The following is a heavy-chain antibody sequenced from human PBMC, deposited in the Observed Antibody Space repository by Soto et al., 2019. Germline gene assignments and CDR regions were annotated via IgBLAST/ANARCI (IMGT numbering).Heavy chain of an antibody. J-gene: IGHJ4*02. CDR1: GLTSSTYA. CDR3: ARDPSTGSADY. V-gene: IGHV3-23*01. D-gene: IGHD3-9*01. Sequence: EVPLLESGGDSVQPGGSLRLSCAASGLTSSTYAMSWVRQAPGKGLEWVSGISGSGGNTYYADSVKGRFTISRDNSKHMLYLQMNSLRAEDTAIYYCARDPSTGSADYWGQGTLVTVSS. CDR2: ISGSGGNT.